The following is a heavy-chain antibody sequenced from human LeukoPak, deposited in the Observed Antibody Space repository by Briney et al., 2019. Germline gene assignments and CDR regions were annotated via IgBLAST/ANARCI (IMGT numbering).Heavy chain of an antibody. CDR1: GFIFSDYG. V-gene: IGHV3-21*01. J-gene: IGHJ4*02. CDR2: ISSLSNNI. Sequence: PGGSLRLSCGASGFIFSDYGMNWVRQAPGERLEWVSSISSLSNNIYYTDSVKGRFTISRDNAKNSLYLLMNSLRVEDTAVYYCARDSSGSCSRFDYWGQGTLVTVSS. CDR3: ARDSSGSCSRFDY. D-gene: IGHD1-26*01.